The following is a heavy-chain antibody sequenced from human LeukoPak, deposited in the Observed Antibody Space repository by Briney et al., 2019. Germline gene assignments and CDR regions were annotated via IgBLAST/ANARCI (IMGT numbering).Heavy chain of an antibody. CDR2: MNPNSGNT. D-gene: IGHD2-2*01. V-gene: IGHV1-8*03. J-gene: IGHJ5*02. CDR1: GYTFTSYD. Sequence: GASVMVSCKASGYTFTSYDINWVRQATGQGLEWMGWMNPNSGNTGYAQKFQGRVTITRNTSISTAYMELSSLRSEDTAVYYCARGSSTSCYLCGFDPWGQGTLVTVSS. CDR3: ARGSSTSCYLCGFDP.